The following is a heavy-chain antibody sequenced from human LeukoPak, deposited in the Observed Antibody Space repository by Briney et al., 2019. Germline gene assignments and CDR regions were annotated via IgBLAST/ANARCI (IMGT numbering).Heavy chain of an antibody. V-gene: IGHV3-30*02. D-gene: IGHD3-3*01. Sequence: GGSLRLSCAVSGFTFSSYGMHWVRQAPGKGLEWVAFIRYDGSNKYYADSVKGRFTIPRDNSKNTLYLQMNSLRAEDTAVYYCAKPRRGITIFGVLDYWGQGTLVTVYS. CDR2: IRYDGSNK. J-gene: IGHJ4*02. CDR1: GFTFSSYG. CDR3: AKPRRGITIFGVLDY.